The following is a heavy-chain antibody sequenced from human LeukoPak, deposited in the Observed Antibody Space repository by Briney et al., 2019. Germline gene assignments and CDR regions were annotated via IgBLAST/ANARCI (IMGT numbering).Heavy chain of an antibody. CDR2: INPDGSWG. Sequence: GGSLRLSCGASGFTFSSHWMSWVRQSPGKGLEWVAIINPDGSWGTFVDSVKGRFTISRDNAKNSLFLQMNSLRAEDTAVYYCARDGYCRDDTCYSAIDYWGQGTLVTVSS. V-gene: IGHV3-7*01. CDR1: GFTFSSHW. CDR3: ARDGYCRDDTCYSAIDY. J-gene: IGHJ4*02. D-gene: IGHD2-15*01.